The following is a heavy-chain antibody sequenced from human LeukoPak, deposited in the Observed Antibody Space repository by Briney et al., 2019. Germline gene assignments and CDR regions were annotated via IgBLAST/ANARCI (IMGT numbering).Heavy chain of an antibody. CDR1: GFTFNNYA. D-gene: IGHD2-15*01. CDR2: IRGSDGST. V-gene: IGHV3-23*01. Sequence: PRGSLRLSCAASGFTFNNYAMSWVRQAPGEGLEWVSIIRGSDGSTYYADSVKGRFTISRDNFKNTMYLQMNSLRAEDTAVYYCAKAGCSSGSCYFDYWGQGTPVTVSS. CDR3: AKAGCSSGSCYFDY. J-gene: IGHJ4*02.